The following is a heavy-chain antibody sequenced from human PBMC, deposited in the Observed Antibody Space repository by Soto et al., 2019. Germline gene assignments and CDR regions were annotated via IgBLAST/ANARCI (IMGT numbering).Heavy chain of an antibody. CDR2: FSADSGST. CDR1: GYTFSSFR. J-gene: IGHJ6*02. V-gene: IGHV1-18*01. Sequence: QLQLVQSGDEVKKPWTSVKVSCKASGYTFSSFRISWVRQAAGQGLERMGWFSADSGSTHYSQRLQDRVTMSTDTSTTTADMELTSLRSDDTAVYSCARPLDDYYYAMDVWGQGTTVTVSS. CDR3: ARPLDDYYYAMDV.